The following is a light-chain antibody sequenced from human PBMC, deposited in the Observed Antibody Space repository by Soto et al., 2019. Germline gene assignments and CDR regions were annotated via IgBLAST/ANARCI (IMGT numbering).Light chain of an antibody. Sequence: QSALTQPASVSGSPGQSITISCTGTSSDVGGYNYVSWYQQHPGKAPKLMIYEVSNGPSGVSNRFSGSKSGNTASLTISGLQAEDEADYYCSSYTRSSTRVFGGGTKLTVL. V-gene: IGLV2-14*01. CDR3: SSYTRSSTRV. CDR2: EVS. CDR1: SSDVGGYNY. J-gene: IGLJ3*02.